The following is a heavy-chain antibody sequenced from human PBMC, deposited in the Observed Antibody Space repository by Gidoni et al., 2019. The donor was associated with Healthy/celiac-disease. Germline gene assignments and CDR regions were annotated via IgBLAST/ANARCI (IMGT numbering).Heavy chain of an antibody. CDR3: TTDGEPGEYCGGDCYPDY. D-gene: IGHD2-21*02. CDR2: IKSKTDGGTT. Sequence: EVQLVESGGGLVKPGGSLRLSCAASGFTFSNAWMSWVRQAPGKGLEWVGRIKSKTDGGTTDYAAPVKGRFTISRDDSKNTLYLQMNSLKTEDTAVYYCTTDGEPGEYCGGDCYPDYWGQGTLVTVSS. J-gene: IGHJ4*02. CDR1: GFTFSNAW. V-gene: IGHV3-15*01.